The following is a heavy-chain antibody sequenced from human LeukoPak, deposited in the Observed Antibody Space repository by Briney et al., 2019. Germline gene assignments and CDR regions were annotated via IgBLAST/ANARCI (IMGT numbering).Heavy chain of an antibody. CDR2: ISSSGSTI. CDR3: ASEHDSGSYDN. D-gene: IGHD3-10*01. V-gene: IGHV3-11*01. Sequence: GGSLRLSCAASGFTFSDYYMSWIRQAPGKGLEWVSYISSSGSTIYYADSVKGRFTISRDNAKNSLYLQMNSLRAEDTAVYYCASEHDSGSYDNWGQGTLVTVSS. J-gene: IGHJ4*02. CDR1: GFTFSDYY.